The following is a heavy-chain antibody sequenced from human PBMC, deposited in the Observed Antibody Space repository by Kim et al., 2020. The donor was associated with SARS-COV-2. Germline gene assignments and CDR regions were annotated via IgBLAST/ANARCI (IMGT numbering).Heavy chain of an antibody. J-gene: IGHJ6*02. Sequence: KGRFTISGDNSKNTLYLQMNSLRAEDTSVYYCAKGNSSGWDKLYYYGMDVWGQGTTVTVSS. CDR3: AKGNSSGWDKLYYYGMDV. V-gene: IGHV3-23*01. D-gene: IGHD6-19*01.